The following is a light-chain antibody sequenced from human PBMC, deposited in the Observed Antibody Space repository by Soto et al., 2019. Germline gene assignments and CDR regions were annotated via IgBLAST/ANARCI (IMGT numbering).Light chain of an antibody. CDR1: QSVSSY. CDR2: GAS. CDR3: QQYGTSGIT. J-gene: IGKJ5*01. V-gene: IGKV3-20*01. Sequence: EIVLTQSPATLSLSQGEGATLSCRASQSVSSYLVWYQQKPGQAPRLLIYGASSRATGIPDRFSGSGSGTDFTLTISRLESEDFAVYCCQQYGTSGITFGQGTRLEIK.